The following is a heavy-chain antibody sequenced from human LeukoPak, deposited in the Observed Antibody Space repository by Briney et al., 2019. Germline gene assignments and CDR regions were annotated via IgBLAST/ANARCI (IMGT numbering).Heavy chain of an antibody. CDR3: ARVYYYDSGEAFDI. CDR1: GFTFSSYW. CDR2: INSDGSST. V-gene: IGHV3-74*01. Sequence: GGSLRLSCAASGFTFSSYWMHWVRQAPGKGLVWVSRINSDGSSTSYADSVKGRFTISRDNAKNTLYLQMNSLRAEDTAVYYCARVYYYDSGEAFDIWGQGTMVTVSS. D-gene: IGHD3-22*01. J-gene: IGHJ3*02.